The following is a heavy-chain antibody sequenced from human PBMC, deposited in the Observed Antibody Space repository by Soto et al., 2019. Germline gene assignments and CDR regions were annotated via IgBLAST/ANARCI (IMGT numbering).Heavy chain of an antibody. J-gene: IGHJ3*02. D-gene: IGHD3-22*01. V-gene: IGHV4-4*07. CDR1: GGSISSYY. CDR2: IYTSGST. CDR3: ARGEEYYYDSSGYIYAFDT. Sequence: PSETLSLTCTVSGGSISSYYWSWIRQPAGKGLEWIGRIYTSGSTNYNPSLKSRVTMSVDTSKNQFSLKLSSVTAADTAVYYCARGEEYYYDSSGYIYAFDTWGQGTMVTVSS.